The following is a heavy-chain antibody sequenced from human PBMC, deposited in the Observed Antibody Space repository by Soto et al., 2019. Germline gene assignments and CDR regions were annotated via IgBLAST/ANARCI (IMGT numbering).Heavy chain of an antibody. CDR2: IWYDGSNK. CDR3: ARDSLPIAVAGTGWFDP. CDR1: GFTFSSYG. D-gene: IGHD6-19*01. V-gene: IGHV3-33*01. J-gene: IGHJ5*02. Sequence: QVQLVESGGGVVQPGRSLRLSCAASGFTFSSYGMHWVRQAPGKGLEWVAVIWYDGSNKYYADSVKGRFTXSRDNSKKXXXXXXXXXXXXXXXXXXCARDSLPIAVAGTGWFDPWGQGTLVTVSS.